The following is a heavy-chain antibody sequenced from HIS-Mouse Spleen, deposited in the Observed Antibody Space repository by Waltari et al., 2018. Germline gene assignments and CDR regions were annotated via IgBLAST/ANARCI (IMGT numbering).Heavy chain of an antibody. CDR3: AREIPYSSSWYDWYFDL. CDR1: GGSISSSSYY. CDR2: YDYSGGT. J-gene: IGHJ2*01. D-gene: IGHD6-13*01. V-gene: IGHV4-39*07. Sequence: QLQLQESGPGLVKPSETLSLTCTVSGGSISSSSYYWGWIRQPPGKGLEGIGSYDYSGGTYYNPSLKSRVTISVDTSKNQFSLKLSSVTAADTAVYYCAREIPYSSSWYDWYFDLWGRGTLVTVSS.